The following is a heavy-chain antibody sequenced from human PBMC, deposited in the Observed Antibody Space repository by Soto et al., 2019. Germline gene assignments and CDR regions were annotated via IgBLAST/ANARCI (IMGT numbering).Heavy chain of an antibody. J-gene: IGHJ3*02. Sequence: VQLVESGGGVVQPGRSLRLSCTASGLTFNIYDIYWVRQAPGKGLEWVSLISYDGNNKYYADSVKGRFTISRDNSKNTLYLQMDSLRAVDTAVYHCAIIHSGSFGFDIWGQGTMVIFSS. CDR1: GLTFNIYD. CDR3: AIIHSGSFGFDI. CDR2: ISYDGNNK. D-gene: IGHD1-26*01. V-gene: IGHV3-30*03.